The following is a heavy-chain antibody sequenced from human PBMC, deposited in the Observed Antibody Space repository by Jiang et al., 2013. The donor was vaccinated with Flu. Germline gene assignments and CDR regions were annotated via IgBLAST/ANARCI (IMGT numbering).Heavy chain of an antibody. D-gene: IGHD7-27*01. CDR2: IYYSGST. Sequence: GSGLVKPSETLSLTCTVSGGSISSSSYYWGWIRQPPGKGLEWIGSIYYSGSTYYNPSLKSRVTISVDTSKNQFSLKLSSVTAADTAVYYCARGINWGSGSLWEYWGQGTLVTVSS. CDR3: ARGINWGSGSLWEY. J-gene: IGHJ4*02. V-gene: IGHV4-39*01. CDR1: GGSISSSSYY.